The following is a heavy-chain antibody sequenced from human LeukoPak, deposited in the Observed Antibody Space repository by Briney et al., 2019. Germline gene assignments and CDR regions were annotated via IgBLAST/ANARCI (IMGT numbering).Heavy chain of an antibody. CDR2: IKQDGREK. V-gene: IGHV3-7*01. CDR3: AREFEFLEWLSLIDDLYYFDY. Sequence: VQPGGSLRLSCAASGFTFSSYWMSWVRQAPGKGLEWVANIKQDGREKYYVDSVKGRFTISRDNAKNSLYLQMNSLRAEDTAVYYCAREFEFLEWLSLIDDLYYFDYWGQGTLVTVSS. CDR1: GFTFSSYW. D-gene: IGHD3-3*01. J-gene: IGHJ4*02.